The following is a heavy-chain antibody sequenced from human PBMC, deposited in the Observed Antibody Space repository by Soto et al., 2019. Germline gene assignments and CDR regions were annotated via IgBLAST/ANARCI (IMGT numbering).Heavy chain of an antibody. V-gene: IGHV1-24*01. J-gene: IGHJ6*02. Sequence: ASMKVSCTVSADTLTELSMHWVRQAPGKGLEWMGGFDPEDGETIYAQKFQGRVTMTEDTSTDTAYMELSSLRSEDTAVYYCATGKSPRLGYYYYYGMDVWGQGSTVTV. D-gene: IGHD3-10*01. CDR1: ADTLTELS. CDR3: ATGKSPRLGYYYYYGMDV. CDR2: FDPEDGET.